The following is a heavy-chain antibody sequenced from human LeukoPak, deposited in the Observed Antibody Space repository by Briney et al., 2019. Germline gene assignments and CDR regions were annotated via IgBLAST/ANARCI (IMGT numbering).Heavy chain of an antibody. CDR1: GFTFSSYG. CDR2: ISYDGSNK. J-gene: IGHJ4*02. CDR3: AKGDYYDSSGYWGDY. V-gene: IGHV3-30*18. D-gene: IGHD3-22*01. Sequence: GGSLRLSCAASGFTFSSYGMHWVRQAPGKGLEWVAVISYDGSNKYYADSVKGRFTISRDNSKNTLYLQMNSLRAEDTAVYYCAKGDYYDSSGYWGDYWGQGTLVTVSS.